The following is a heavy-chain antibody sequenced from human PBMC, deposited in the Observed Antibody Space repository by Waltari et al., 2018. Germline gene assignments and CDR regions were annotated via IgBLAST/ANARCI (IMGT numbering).Heavy chain of an antibody. J-gene: IGHJ4*02. V-gene: IGHV4-61*09. CDR3: ARDVAAAGTMAYYFDY. Sequence: QVQLQESGPGLVKPSQTLSLTCTVSGGSISSGSYYWSWIRQPAGKGLEVIGYISTSGSTNCHPSPKRRVTISVDTSKNQFSRKLSSVTAADTAVYYCARDVAAAGTMAYYFDYWGQGTLVTVSS. CDR2: ISTSGST. CDR1: GGSISSGSYY. D-gene: IGHD6-13*01.